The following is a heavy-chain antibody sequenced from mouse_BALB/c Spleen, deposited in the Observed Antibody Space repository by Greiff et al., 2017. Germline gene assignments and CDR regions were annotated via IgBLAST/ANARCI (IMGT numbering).Heavy chain of an antibody. D-gene: IGHD1-1*01. CDR3: ARGDYGYRDFDV. CDR2: IDPANGNT. Sequence: VQLKESGAELVKPGASVKLSCTASGFNIKDTYMHWVKQRPEQGLEWIGRIDPANGNTKYDPKFQGKATITADTSSNTAYLQLSSLTSEDTAVYYCARGDYGYRDFDVWGAGTTVTVSS. J-gene: IGHJ1*01. V-gene: IGHV14-3*02. CDR1: GFNIKDTY.